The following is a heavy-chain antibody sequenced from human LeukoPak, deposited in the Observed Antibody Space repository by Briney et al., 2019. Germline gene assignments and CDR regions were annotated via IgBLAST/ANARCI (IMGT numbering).Heavy chain of an antibody. CDR1: GGSISSGGYY. CDR3: ARTPIVVVTAIEGYYYGIDV. J-gene: IGHJ6*02. Sequence: SETLSLTCTVSGGSISSGGYYWSWIRQHPGKGLEWIGYIYYSGSTYYNPSLKSRVTISVDTSKNQFSLKLSSVTAADTAVYYCARTPIVVVTAIEGYYYGIDVWGQGTTVTVSS. D-gene: IGHD2-21*02. CDR2: IYYSGST. V-gene: IGHV4-31*03.